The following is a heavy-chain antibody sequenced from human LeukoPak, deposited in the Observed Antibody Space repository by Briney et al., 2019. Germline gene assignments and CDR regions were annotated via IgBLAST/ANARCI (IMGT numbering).Heavy chain of an antibody. CDR1: GYSISSGYY. V-gene: IGHV4-38-2*02. J-gene: IGHJ4*02. Sequence: SETLSLTCTVSGYSISSGYYWGWIRQPPGKGLEWIGSIYHSGSTYYNPSLKSRVTISVDTSKNQFSLKLSSVTAADRAVYYCARIGDGYSYGPDLDYWGQGTLVTVSS. CDR3: ARIGDGYSYGPDLDY. D-gene: IGHD5-18*01. CDR2: IYHSGST.